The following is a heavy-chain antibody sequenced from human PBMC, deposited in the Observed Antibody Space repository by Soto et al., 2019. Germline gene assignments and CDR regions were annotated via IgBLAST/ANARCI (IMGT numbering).Heavy chain of an antibody. V-gene: IGHV3-30*18. D-gene: IGHD6-19*01. J-gene: IGHJ4*02. CDR1: GFTFSSYG. CDR2: ISYDGSNK. CDR3: AKVRYSSGLWEHDY. Sequence: QVQLVESGGGVVQPGRSLRLSCAASGFTFSSYGMHWVRQAPGKGLEWVAVISYDGSNKYYADSVKGRFTISRDNSKNTLYLQMNSLRAEDTAVYYCAKVRYSSGLWEHDYWGQGTLVTVSS.